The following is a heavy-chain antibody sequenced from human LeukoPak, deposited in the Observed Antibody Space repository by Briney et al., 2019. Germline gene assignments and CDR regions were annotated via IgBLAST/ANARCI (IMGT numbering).Heavy chain of an antibody. J-gene: IGHJ4*02. Sequence: PSETLSLTYTVSGGSIRGYYWSWIRQAPGKGLEWIGYIYYSGSTDYNPALKSRVTISVDTSKNQFSLQLSSVTASDTAVYYCARDRSEFDYWGQGTLVTVSS. V-gene: IGHV4-59*01. CDR3: ARDRSEFDY. CDR1: GGSIRGYY. D-gene: IGHD1-14*01. CDR2: IYYSGST.